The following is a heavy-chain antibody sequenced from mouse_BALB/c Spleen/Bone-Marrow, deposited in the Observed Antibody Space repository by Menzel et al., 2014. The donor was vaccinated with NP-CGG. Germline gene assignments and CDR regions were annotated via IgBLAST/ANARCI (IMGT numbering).Heavy chain of an antibody. J-gene: IGHJ3*01. CDR3: TRYDLTTRAFAY. Sequence: QVQLKESGAELVRPGASVKLSCKASGYSFTSYWMNWVKPRPGQGLEWIGMVHLSDSESRLNQKFKDKATLTVDKSSSTAYMQLSSPTSEDSAVYYCTRYDLTTRAFAYWGQGTLVTVSA. D-gene: IGHD3-3*01. V-gene: IGHV1-61*01. CDR1: GYSFTSYW. CDR2: VHLSDSES.